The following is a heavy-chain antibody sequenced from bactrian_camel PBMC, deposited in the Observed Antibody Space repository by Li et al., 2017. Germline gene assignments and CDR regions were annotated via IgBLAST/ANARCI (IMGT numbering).Heavy chain of an antibody. CDR3: VRDGADRPDGGTWSGWVTFSIFNY. D-gene: IGHD5*01. Sequence: VQLVESGGGLVQPGGSLRLSCVASRFTFSNYYMSWVRQAPGKGPEWVAGIDWDGKDVHYPDSMRGRFTISRENAKNTVYLQMNNLKPGDTAVYYCVRDGADRPDGGTWSGWVTFSIFNYWGQGTQVTVS. CDR2: IDWDGKDV. V-gene: IGHV3S6*01. CDR1: RFTFSNYY. J-gene: IGHJ4*01.